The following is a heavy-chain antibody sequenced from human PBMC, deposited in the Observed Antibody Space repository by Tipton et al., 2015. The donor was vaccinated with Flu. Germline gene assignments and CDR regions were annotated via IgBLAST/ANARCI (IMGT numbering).Heavy chain of an antibody. CDR2: ISAYNGNT. V-gene: IGHV1-18*01. J-gene: IGHJ6*02. CDR3: ARDAAVAGTDGCYGMDV. Sequence: VQLVQSGAEVKKPGASVKVSCKASGYTFTSYGISWVRQAPGQGLEWMGWISAYNGNTNYAQKLQGRVTMTTDTSTSTAYMELRSLRSDDTAVYYCARDAAVAGTDGCYGMDVWGQGTTVTVSS. CDR1: GYTFTSYG. D-gene: IGHD6-19*01.